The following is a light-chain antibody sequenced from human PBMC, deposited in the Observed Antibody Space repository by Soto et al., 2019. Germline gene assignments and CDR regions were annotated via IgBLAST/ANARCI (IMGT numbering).Light chain of an antibody. Sequence: QPVLTQSPSASASLGASVKLTCTLSSGHSSYAIAWHQQQPEKGPRYLLNLNNDGSPSKVDGIPVRFSGSSSGAELYLTISSLQSEDESDYYGQTGGAGSVVFGGGTKLTVL. J-gene: IGLJ2*01. CDR3: QTGGAGSVV. CDR2: LNNDGSP. V-gene: IGLV4-69*01. CDR1: SGHSSYA.